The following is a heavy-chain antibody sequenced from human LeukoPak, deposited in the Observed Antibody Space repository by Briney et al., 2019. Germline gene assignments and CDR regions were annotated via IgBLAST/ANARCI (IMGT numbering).Heavy chain of an antibody. CDR2: IYPGNSDS. CDR3: ARHVSAPAASDY. D-gene: IGHD2-15*01. CDR1: GYSFSTYW. J-gene: IGHJ4*02. V-gene: IGHV5-51*01. Sequence: GESLKISCKGSGYSFSTYWIAWVRRTPGKGLEWMGIIYPGNSDSRYSPSFQGQVTISADKSISTAYLQWSSLKASDTAMYYCARHVSAPAASDYWGQGTLVTVSS.